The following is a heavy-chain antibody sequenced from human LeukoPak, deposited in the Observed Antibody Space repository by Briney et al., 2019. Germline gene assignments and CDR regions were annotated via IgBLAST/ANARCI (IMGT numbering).Heavy chain of an antibody. CDR2: ISYDGSNK. Sequence: GGSLRLSCAASGFTFSSYAMHWVRQAPGKGLEGLAVISYDGSNKYYADSVKGRFTISRDNSKNTLYLQMNSLRAEDTAVYYCARGGKYSSSSFDYWGQGTLVTVSS. V-gene: IGHV3-30-3*01. D-gene: IGHD6-6*01. CDR1: GFTFSSYA. J-gene: IGHJ4*02. CDR3: ARGGKYSSSSFDY.